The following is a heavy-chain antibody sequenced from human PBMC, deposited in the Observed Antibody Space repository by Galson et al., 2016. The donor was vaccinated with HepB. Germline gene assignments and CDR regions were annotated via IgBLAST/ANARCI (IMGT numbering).Heavy chain of an antibody. CDR2: ISGSGDST. V-gene: IGHV3-23*01. CDR1: GFIFSTYT. D-gene: IGHD4/OR15-4a*01. CDR3: AKGRADLTDYYYYGRDV. J-gene: IGHJ6*02. Sequence: SLRLSCAASGFIFSTYTMSWVRQAPGKGLEWVSAISGSGDSTYYADSVKGRFTISRDNSKNTLYLQMNSLRAEDTAVYYCAKGRADLTDYYYYGRDVWGHGTTVTVSS.